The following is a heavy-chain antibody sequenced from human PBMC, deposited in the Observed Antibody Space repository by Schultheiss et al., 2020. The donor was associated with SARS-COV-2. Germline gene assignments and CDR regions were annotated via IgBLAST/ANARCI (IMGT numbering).Heavy chain of an antibody. V-gene: IGHV1-2*02. Sequence: ASVKVSCKASGYTFTGYYMHWVRQAPGQGLEWMGWINPNSGGTNYAQKFQGRVTMTRDTSISTAYMELSRLRSDDTAVYYCARDGGAWARGLDYWGQGTLVTVSS. D-gene: IGHD3-16*01. J-gene: IGHJ4*02. CDR2: INPNSGGT. CDR3: ARDGGAWARGLDY. CDR1: GYTFTGYY.